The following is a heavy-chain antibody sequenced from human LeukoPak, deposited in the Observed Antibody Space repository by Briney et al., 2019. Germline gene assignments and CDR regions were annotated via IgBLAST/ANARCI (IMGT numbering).Heavy chain of an antibody. V-gene: IGHV1-2*02. D-gene: IGHD1-26*01. CDR3: ARGQIMGNTSYNWFEP. J-gene: IGHJ5*02. Sequence: ASVKVFCKASGYTFTGYYMHWVRQAPGQGLEWMGWINPNNGDTKYAQKFQGRVTMTTDTSISTAYMELSRLKSDDTAVYYCARGQIMGNTSYNWFEPWGQGTQVTVSS. CDR2: INPNNGDT. CDR1: GYTFTGYY.